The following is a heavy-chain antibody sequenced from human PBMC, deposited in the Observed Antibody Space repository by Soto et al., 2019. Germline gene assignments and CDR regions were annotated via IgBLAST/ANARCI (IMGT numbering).Heavy chain of an antibody. D-gene: IGHD4-17*01. CDR2: IYARGNT. J-gene: IGHJ3*01. CDR3: ARVGRTRATVTTDAFDV. CDR1: GGSISGYY. Sequence: QVQLQESGPGLVKPSETLSLTCTVSGGSISGYYWSWIRQSAGKRLEWIGRIYARGNTNKNPSLKSRVTMSVDTSKNQFSLRLTSVTAADTAVYYCARVGRTRATVTTDAFDVWGQGTKVTVSS. V-gene: IGHV4-4*07.